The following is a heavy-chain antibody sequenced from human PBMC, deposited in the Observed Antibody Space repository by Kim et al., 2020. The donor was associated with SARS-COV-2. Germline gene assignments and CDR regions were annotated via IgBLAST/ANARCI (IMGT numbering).Heavy chain of an antibody. CDR3: AGTSYDILSGLEH. CDR2: IYTSGST. D-gene: IGHD3-9*01. V-gene: IGHV4-4*07. J-gene: IGHJ4*02. Sequence: SETLSLTCTVSGGSISSYHWSWIRQPAGKGLEWIGRIYTSGSTNYNPSLKSRLTMSVDTSKNLFSLKLSSVTAADTAVFYCAGTSYDILSGLEHWGQGTLVTVSS. CDR1: GGSISSYH.